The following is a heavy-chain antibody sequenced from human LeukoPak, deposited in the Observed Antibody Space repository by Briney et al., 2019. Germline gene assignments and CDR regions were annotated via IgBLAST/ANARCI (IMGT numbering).Heavy chain of an antibody. V-gene: IGHV4-39*07. CDR2: IYYSGST. CDR1: GGSISSSSYY. CDR3: ARDSNGYSSS. D-gene: IGHD6-13*01. Sequence: SETLSRTCTVSGGSISSSSYYWGWIRQPPGKGLEWIGSIYYSGSTYYNPSLKSRVTISVDTSKNQFSLKLSSVTAADTAVYYCARDSNGYSSSWGQGTLVTVSS. J-gene: IGHJ4*02.